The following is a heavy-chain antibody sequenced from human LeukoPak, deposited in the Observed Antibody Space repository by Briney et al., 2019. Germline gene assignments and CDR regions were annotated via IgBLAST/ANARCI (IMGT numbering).Heavy chain of an antibody. CDR3: ASWPRGGYFFY. V-gene: IGHV4-39*01. D-gene: IGHD2-15*01. Sequence: PSETLSLTCTVSGGSISSSSYYWGWIRQPPGKGLEWIGSIYYSGSTYYNPSLKSRVTISVDTSKNQFSLKLSSVTAADTAVYYCASWPRGGYFFYWGQGTLVTVSS. CDR1: GGSISSSSYY. J-gene: IGHJ4*02. CDR2: IYYSGST.